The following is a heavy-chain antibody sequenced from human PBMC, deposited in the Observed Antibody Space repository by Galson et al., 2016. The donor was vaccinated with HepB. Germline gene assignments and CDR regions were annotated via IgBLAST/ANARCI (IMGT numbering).Heavy chain of an antibody. CDR2: ISSGSATT. CDR1: GFTFSPYS. J-gene: IGHJ2*01. Sequence: LRLSCAASGFTFSPYSMNWVRQAPGKGLEWVSYISSGSATTYYADSVKGRFTISRDNAKNSLYLQMNSLRDEDTAVYYCARDISNARGSSWYFDLWGRGTLVTVSS. D-gene: IGHD1-14*01. CDR3: ARDISNARGSSWYFDL. V-gene: IGHV3-48*02.